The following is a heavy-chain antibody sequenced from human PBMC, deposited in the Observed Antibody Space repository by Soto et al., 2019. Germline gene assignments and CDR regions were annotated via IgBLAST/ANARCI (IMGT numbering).Heavy chain of an antibody. D-gene: IGHD3-10*01. CDR1: GYTFTSYG. J-gene: IGHJ5*02. CDR2: ISAYNGNT. CDR3: ARDYWYGELFEP. V-gene: IGHV1-18*01. Sequence: QVQLVKSGDEEKKPGASVKVSCKASGYTFTSYGIRWVRKAPGQGLEWMGWISAYNGNTKYAQKLQGRVTMTTDTSTSTAYMELRSLRSDDTDVYYCARDYWYGELFEPCGHVTLVTVSS.